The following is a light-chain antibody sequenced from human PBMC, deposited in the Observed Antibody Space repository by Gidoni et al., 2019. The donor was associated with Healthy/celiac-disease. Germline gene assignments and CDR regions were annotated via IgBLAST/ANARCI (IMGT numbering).Light chain of an antibody. J-gene: IGKJ1*01. Sequence: DFQLPHSPSSLSASVGDRVTITCRASQSISSYLNWYQQKPGKAPKLLIYAASSLQSGVPSRFSGSGSGTDFTITISSLQPEDFATYYCQQSYSNPRTFGQGTKVEIK. CDR2: AAS. CDR3: QQSYSNPRT. V-gene: IGKV1-39*01. CDR1: QSISSY.